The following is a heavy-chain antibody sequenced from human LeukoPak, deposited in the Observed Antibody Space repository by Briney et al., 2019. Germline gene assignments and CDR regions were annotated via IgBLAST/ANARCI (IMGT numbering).Heavy chain of an antibody. V-gene: IGHV5-51*01. J-gene: IGHJ6*03. Sequence: GESLKISCKGSGDSFTTYWIAWVRQMPGKGLEWMAIIKPGDSDTRYSPSFQGQVTISADKSISTTYLQWSSLRSEDTAVYYYATHTPGPNSSSGSLKDYYYYMDVWGKGTTVTVSS. CDR2: IKPGDSDT. CDR3: ATHTPGPNSSSGSLKDYYYYMDV. D-gene: IGHD6-6*01. CDR1: GDSFTTYW.